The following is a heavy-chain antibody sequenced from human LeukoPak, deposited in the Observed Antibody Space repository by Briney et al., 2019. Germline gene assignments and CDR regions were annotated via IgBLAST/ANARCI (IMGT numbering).Heavy chain of an antibody. CDR1: GGSLSSFA. J-gene: IGHJ1*01. CDR3: ARVMVVAGNGGYFLY. V-gene: IGHV1-69*13. D-gene: IGHD2-15*01. Sequence: GASVKVSCKASGGSLSSFALNWVRQTPGQGLEWMGGIIPIFGSTNYALKFQVRVTITADESTNTAYMELNSLRSEDTGVYYCARVMVVAGNGGYFLYWGQGTLVTVSS. CDR2: IIPIFGST.